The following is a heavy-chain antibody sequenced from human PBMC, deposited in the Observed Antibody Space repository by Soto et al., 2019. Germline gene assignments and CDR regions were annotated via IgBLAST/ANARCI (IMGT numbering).Heavy chain of an antibody. Sequence: LRLSCVGSGFTFGNYAMSWVRQAPGKGLEWVSSITGIDGRTYYADSVKGRFTISRDNPKNTLYLQMNNLRAEDTAMFYCAKDRGPYCSGGICYPPSWFDTWGQGTQVTVSS. CDR3: AKDRGPYCSGGICYPPSWFDT. CDR1: GFTFGNYA. J-gene: IGHJ5*02. V-gene: IGHV3-23*01. CDR2: ITGIDGRT. D-gene: IGHD2-15*01.